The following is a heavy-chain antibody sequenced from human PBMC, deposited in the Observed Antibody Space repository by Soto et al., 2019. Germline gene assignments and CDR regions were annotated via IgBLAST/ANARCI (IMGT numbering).Heavy chain of an antibody. CDR1: GFTFSSYW. V-gene: IGHV3-7*01. J-gene: IGHJ4*02. CDR3: ARDQPGPMSY. CDR2: IKEDGSEK. Sequence: PAGSLRLSCGGSGFTFSSYWMSWVRQAAGKGLEWVAIIKEDGSEKYYVDSVKGRFTISRDNAKNSLYLQMNSLRAEDTAVYYCARDQPGPMSYWGQGTLVTVSS.